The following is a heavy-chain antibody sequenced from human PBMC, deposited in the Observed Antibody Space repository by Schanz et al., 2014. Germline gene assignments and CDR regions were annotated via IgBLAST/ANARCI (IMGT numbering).Heavy chain of an antibody. V-gene: IGHV1-46*02. Sequence: QVQLVQSGGEVKKPGASATVSCKASGYTFNNHGISWVRQAPGQGLEWMGKINPSSGTTRIAQNFQGRFTMTRDTSTTTVYMELSSLRSDDTAMYYCVTEKRMESGTWAKAFDIWGLGTWVTVSS. CDR1: GYTFNNHG. CDR2: INPSSGTT. J-gene: IGHJ3*02. CDR3: VTEKRMESGTWAKAFDI. D-gene: IGHD3-3*01.